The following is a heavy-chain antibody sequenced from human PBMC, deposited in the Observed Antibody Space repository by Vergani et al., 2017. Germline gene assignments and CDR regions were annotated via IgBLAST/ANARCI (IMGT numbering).Heavy chain of an antibody. CDR1: GFTFSDYA. CDR2: ISYDGSNK. V-gene: IGHV3-30*02. CDR3: AKVRDANQLPHD. J-gene: IGHJ4*02. D-gene: IGHD2-2*01. Sequence: QVQLVDSGGGVVQPGGSLRLSCAASGFTFSDYAMHWVRQAPGKGLEWVAFISYDGSNKYYADSVKGRFTISRDNSKNTLYLQMNSLRTEDTAVYFCAKVRDANQLPHDWSQGTLVTVSS.